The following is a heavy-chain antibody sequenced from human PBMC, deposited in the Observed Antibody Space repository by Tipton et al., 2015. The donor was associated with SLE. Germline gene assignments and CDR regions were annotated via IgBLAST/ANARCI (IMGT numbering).Heavy chain of an antibody. J-gene: IGHJ3*02. V-gene: IGHV4-59*01. CDR2: IYYSGST. D-gene: IGHD1-26*01. CDR1: GGSFTNYY. CDR3: ARGGGFDAFDI. Sequence: TLSLTCTVSGGSFTNYYWSWIRQPPGKGLEWIGYIYYSGSTNYNPSLKSRVTISLDTSKNQFSLKLTSVTAADTAVYYCARGGGFDAFDIWGQGTMVTVSS.